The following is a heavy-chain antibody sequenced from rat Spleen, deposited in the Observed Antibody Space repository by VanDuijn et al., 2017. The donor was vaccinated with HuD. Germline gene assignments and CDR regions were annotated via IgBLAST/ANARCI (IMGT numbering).Heavy chain of an antibody. CDR3: ARRGLRIPFDY. Sequence: EVQMVESGGGLVQPGRSLRLSCAASGFNFNDYWMGWVRQAPGKGLEWVTSISPSGVTYYRDSVKGRFTVSRENAKSTLSLQMDSLRSEDTATYHCARRGLRIPFDYWGQGVMVTVSS. J-gene: IGHJ2*01. CDR2: ISPSGVT. V-gene: IGHV5-25*01. D-gene: IGHD1-6*01. CDR1: GFNFNDYW.